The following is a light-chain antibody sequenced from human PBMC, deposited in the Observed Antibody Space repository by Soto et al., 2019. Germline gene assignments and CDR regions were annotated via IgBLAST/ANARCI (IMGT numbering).Light chain of an antibody. CDR3: QSYDSSLSGSV. CDR1: SSNIGAGYD. V-gene: IGLV1-40*01. CDR2: DSS. J-gene: IGLJ2*01. Sequence: QSVLTQPPSVSGAPGQRVTISCTGTSSNIGAGYDVHWYQQLPETAPKLLIYDSSNRPSGVPDRFSGSKSGTSASLVITGLQAEDEADYYGQSYDSSLSGSVFGGGTKLTVL.